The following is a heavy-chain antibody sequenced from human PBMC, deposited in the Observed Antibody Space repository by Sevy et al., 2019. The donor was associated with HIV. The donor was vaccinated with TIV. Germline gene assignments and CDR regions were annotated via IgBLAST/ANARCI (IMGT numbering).Heavy chain of an antibody. D-gene: IGHD3-22*01. CDR3: GKSRISSSYDAFDI. CDR2: ISHSGST. CDR1: GYSMSSNYY. J-gene: IGHJ3*02. V-gene: IGHV4-38-2*01. Sequence: SETLSLTCAVSGYSMSSNYYWGWIRQPPGKGLEWIGTISHSGSTYYNPSLKSRVTIPLDTSKSQFSLKLSSVTAADTAVYYCGKSRISSSYDAFDIWGQGTMVTVSS.